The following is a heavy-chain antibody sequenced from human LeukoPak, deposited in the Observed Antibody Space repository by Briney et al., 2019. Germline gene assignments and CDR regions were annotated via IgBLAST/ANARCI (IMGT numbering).Heavy chain of an antibody. CDR2: IYYSGNT. V-gene: IGHV4-39*02. CDR3: ARDSSTSYHFDF. D-gene: IGHD2-2*01. CDR1: GGSISSSSYY. J-gene: IGHJ4*02. Sequence: PSETLSLTCTVSGGSISSSSYYWGWIRQPPGKGLEWIGSIYYSGNTYYNPSLKSRVTISVDTSKNQFSLKLNSVTAADTAVYYCARDSSTSYHFDFWGQGTLVTVSS.